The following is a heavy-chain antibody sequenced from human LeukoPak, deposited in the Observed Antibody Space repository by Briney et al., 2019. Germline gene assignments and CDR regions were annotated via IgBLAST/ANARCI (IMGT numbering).Heavy chain of an antibody. Sequence: SETLSLTCTVSGGSISSYYWSWIRQPPGKGLEWIGEINHSGSTNYNPSLKSRVTISVDKSKNQFSLKLSSVTAADTAVYYCARRTTVTIPFGYWGQGTLVTVSS. CDR1: GGSISSYY. J-gene: IGHJ4*02. CDR3: ARRTTVTIPFGY. CDR2: INHSGST. V-gene: IGHV4-34*01. D-gene: IGHD4-11*01.